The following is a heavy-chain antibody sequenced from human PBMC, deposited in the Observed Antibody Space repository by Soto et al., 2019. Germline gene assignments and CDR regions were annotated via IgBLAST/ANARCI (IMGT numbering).Heavy chain of an antibody. J-gene: IGHJ6*02. V-gene: IGHV3-53*01. CDR2: IYRAGAR. CDR3: AGDRGMIRERQGVDV. Sequence: GGSLRLSCAASGFTVTSNYLTWVRQAPGKGLEWGSVIYRAGARGYRDSVRGRFTVSRDYSHNTLYLQMDRMRVEDTAVYYCAGDRGMIRERQGVDVWGPGTTVTVSS. D-gene: IGHD3-10*01. CDR1: GFTVTSNY.